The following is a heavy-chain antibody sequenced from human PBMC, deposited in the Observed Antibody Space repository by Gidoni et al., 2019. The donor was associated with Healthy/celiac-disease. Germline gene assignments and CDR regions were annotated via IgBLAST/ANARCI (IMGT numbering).Heavy chain of an antibody. Sequence: QVQLQEWGPGLGKHSQTLSPTCTVSGGSISSGCSYCGWIRQDPGKGLEWIGVIYYSVSTYYNPSLKSRVTISVDTSKNQFSLKLGSVTAADTAVYYCARGGGYCSGGSCQATGWFDPWGQGTLVTVSS. CDR3: ARGGGYCSGGSCQATGWFDP. J-gene: IGHJ5*02. D-gene: IGHD2-15*01. CDR1: GGSISSGCSY. CDR2: IYYSVST. V-gene: IGHV4-31*03.